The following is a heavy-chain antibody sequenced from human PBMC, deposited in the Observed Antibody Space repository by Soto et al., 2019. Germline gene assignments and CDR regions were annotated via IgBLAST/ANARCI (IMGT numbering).Heavy chain of an antibody. J-gene: IGHJ4*02. Sequence: SETLSLTCAVSSGSIFSSNCWSWVRQPPGKGLEWIGETRNSGGANYNPSLKSRVTISVDKSTNQFFLNLNSVTAADTAVYYCASHLTMTGTRGFDHWGLGTLVTVSS. CDR1: SGSIFSSNC. CDR2: TRNSGGA. CDR3: ASHLTMTGTRGFDH. D-gene: IGHD3-9*01. V-gene: IGHV4-4*02.